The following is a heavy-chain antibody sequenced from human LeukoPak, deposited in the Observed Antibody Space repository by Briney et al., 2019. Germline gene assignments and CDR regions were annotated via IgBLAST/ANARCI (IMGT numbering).Heavy chain of an antibody. CDR2: IKEDESEK. D-gene: IGHD4-23*01. J-gene: IGHJ6*02. CDR3: ARVRVITPTYGMDV. Sequence: GGSLRLSCAASGFTFSSYWMSWVRQAPGKGLEWVANIKEDESEKYYRDSVKGRFTISRDNAKNSPYLQMNSLRAEDTAVYYCARVRVITPTYGMDVWGQGTTVTVSS. V-gene: IGHV3-7*01. CDR1: GFTFSSYW.